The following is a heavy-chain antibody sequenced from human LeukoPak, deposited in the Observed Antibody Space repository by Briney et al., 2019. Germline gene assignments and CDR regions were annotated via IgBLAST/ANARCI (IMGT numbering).Heavy chain of an antibody. J-gene: IGHJ1*01. V-gene: IGHV4-59*08. CDR3: ARLGGSYFQYFQH. Sequence: NPSETLSLTCTVSGGSISSYYWSWIRQPPGKGLEWIGYIYYSGSTNYNPSLKSRVTISVDTSKNQFSLKLSSVNAADTAVYYCARLGGSYFQYFQHWGQGTLVTVSS. CDR2: IYYSGST. D-gene: IGHD1-26*01. CDR1: GGSISSYY.